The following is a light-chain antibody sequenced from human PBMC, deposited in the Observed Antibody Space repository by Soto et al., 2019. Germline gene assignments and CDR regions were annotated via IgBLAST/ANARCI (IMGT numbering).Light chain of an antibody. CDR1: SCNIGNNY. CDR3: GTWDSSLSVYV. Sequence: SVLTQPPSVSAAPGQKVTISCSGSSCNIGNNYVSWYQQLPGTAPKLVIYDNNKRPSGIPDRFSGSKSGTSATLGITGLQTGDEADYYCGTWDSSLSVYVFGTGTKVTVL. CDR2: DNN. J-gene: IGLJ1*01. V-gene: IGLV1-51*01.